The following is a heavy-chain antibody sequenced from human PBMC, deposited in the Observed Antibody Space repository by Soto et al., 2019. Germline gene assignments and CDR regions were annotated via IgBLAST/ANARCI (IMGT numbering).Heavy chain of an antibody. V-gene: IGHV4-30-4*01. CDR1: GGSITSGDYY. CDR2: IYYGGST. CDR3: AKNGPDCSSTSCYSY. Sequence: SETLSLTCTVSGGSITSGDYYWSWIRQPPGKGLEWVGYIYYGGSTYYSPSLKSRITISLDTPKNQFSLDLTSVTAADTAVYYCAKNGPDCSSTSCYSYSGQGTLVTVSS. J-gene: IGHJ4*02. D-gene: IGHD2-2*01.